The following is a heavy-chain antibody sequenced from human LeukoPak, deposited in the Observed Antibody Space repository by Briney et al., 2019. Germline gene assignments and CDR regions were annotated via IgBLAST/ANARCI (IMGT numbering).Heavy chain of an antibody. V-gene: IGHV3-30*03. CDR1: GFTFSSYG. Sequence: PGGSLRLSCAASGFTFSSYGMHWVRQAPGKGLEWVAVISYDGSNKYYADSVKGRFTISRDNSKNTLYLQMNSLRAEDTAVYYCARDNPEVVVITNAFDIWGQGTTVTVSS. CDR3: ARDNPEVVVITNAFDI. D-gene: IGHD3-22*01. J-gene: IGHJ3*02. CDR2: ISYDGSNK.